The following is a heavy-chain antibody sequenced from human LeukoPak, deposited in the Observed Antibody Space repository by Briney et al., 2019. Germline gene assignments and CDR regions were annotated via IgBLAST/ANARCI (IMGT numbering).Heavy chain of an antibody. J-gene: IGHJ4*02. Sequence: GESLKISCEGSGYSFTSYWIGWVRQMPGKGLEWMGIIYPGDSDTRYSPSFQGQVTISADKSISTAYLQWSSLKASDTAMYYCARQTRDGSGSRGYSFDFWGLGTLVTVSS. CDR2: IYPGDSDT. CDR1: GYSFTSYW. CDR3: ARQTRDGSGSRGYSFDF. D-gene: IGHD3-10*01. V-gene: IGHV5-51*01.